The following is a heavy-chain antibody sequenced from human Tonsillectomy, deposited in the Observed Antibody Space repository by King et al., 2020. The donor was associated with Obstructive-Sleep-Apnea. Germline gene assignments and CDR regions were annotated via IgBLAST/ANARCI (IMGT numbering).Heavy chain of an antibody. Sequence: VQLVESGGGLVQPGGSLRLSFAASGFSFSSYWMSWVRQAPGKGLEWVANIKQDGSEKYYVDSVKGRFTISRDNAPNSLYLQMNSLRADDTAVYYCARGGDIVVVTTAMRSWYFDLWGRGTLVTVSS. V-gene: IGHV3-7*01. D-gene: IGHD2-2*01. CDR2: IKQDGSEK. CDR1: GFSFSSYW. CDR3: ARGGDIVVVTTAMRSWYFDL. J-gene: IGHJ2*01.